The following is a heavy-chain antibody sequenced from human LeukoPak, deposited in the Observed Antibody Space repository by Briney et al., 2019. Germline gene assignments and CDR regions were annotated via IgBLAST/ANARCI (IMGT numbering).Heavy chain of an antibody. D-gene: IGHD6-13*01. CDR1: GFTFSSNY. CDR3: ARESGYSSSWLDY. J-gene: IGHJ4*02. CDR2: IYSGGST. V-gene: IGHV3-66*01. Sequence: QPGGSLRLSCAASGFTFSSNYMSWVRQAPGKGLEWVSVIYSGGSTYYADSVKGRFTISRDNSKNTLYLQMNSLRAEDTAVYYCARESGYSSSWLDYWGQGTLVTVSS.